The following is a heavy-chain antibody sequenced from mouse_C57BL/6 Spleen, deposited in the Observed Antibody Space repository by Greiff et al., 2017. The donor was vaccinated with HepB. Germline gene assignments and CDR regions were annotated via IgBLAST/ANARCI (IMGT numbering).Heavy chain of an antibody. V-gene: IGHV1-26*01. J-gene: IGHJ4*01. Sequence: VQLQQSGPELVKPGASVKISCKASGYTFTDYYMNWVKQSHGKSLEWIGDINPNNGGTSYNQKFKGKATLTVDKSSRTAYMELRSLTSEDSAVYYCELGYYAMDYWGQGTSVTVSS. D-gene: IGHD4-1*01. CDR2: INPNNGGT. CDR3: ELGYYAMDY. CDR1: GYTFTDYY.